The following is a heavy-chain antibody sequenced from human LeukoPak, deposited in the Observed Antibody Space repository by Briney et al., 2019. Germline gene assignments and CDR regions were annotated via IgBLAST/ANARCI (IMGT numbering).Heavy chain of an antibody. V-gene: IGHV1-46*01. J-gene: IGHJ4*02. Sequence: GASVKVSCKPFGYTFTSYYIHWVRQAPGQGLEWMGIINPRGDYTTYAQNFQGRVTMTRDTSTSTIYMELSSLRSEDTAVYYCARVLTGYLDYWGQGTLVTVSS. CDR3: ARVLTGYLDY. CDR1: GYTFTSYY. D-gene: IGHD3-9*01. CDR2: INPRGDYT.